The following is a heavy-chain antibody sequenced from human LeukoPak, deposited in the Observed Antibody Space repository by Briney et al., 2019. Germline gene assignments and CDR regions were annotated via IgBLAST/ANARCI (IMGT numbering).Heavy chain of an antibody. CDR1: GYTFTNYA. CDR2: INAGNGDT. Sequence: ASVKVSCKASGYTFTNYAIHWVRQAAGQRLEWMGWINAGNGDTKYSQKFQGRVTITRDTSASTAYMELSSLRSEDTAVYSCARGYCSSTSCQYYFDNWGQGTPVTVSS. D-gene: IGHD2-2*01. V-gene: IGHV1-3*01. CDR3: ARGYCSSTSCQYYFDN. J-gene: IGHJ4*02.